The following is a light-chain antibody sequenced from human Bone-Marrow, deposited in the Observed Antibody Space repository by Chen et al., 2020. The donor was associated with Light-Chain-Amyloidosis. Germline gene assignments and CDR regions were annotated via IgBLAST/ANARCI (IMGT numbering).Light chain of an antibody. CDR2: EVT. CDR3: SSYTITNTLV. CDR1: SSDGGGDNH. Sequence: QSALTQPASVSGSPGQSISSPSTGTSSDGGGDNHVSWYQQHPDKAPRLMIYEVTNRPSWVPDRFSGSKSDNTASLTISGLQTDDEADYFCSSYTITNTLVFGSGTRVTVL. J-gene: IGLJ1*01. V-gene: IGLV2-14*01.